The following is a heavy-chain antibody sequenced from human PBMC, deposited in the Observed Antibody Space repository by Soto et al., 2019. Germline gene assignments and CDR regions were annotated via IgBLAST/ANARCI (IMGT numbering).Heavy chain of an antibody. Sequence: QVQVVQSGAEVKRPGSSVKISCKDSGGSLRTYALSWVRQAPGQGLEWMGGIIPLLGTTYHAQKFQGRVTFTADESTSTAYMELSGLRTEDTALYYCARGGRWDSLSSGSAGFDYWGQGTLVIVSS. J-gene: IGHJ4*02. CDR1: GGSLRTYA. CDR3: ARGGRWDSLSSGSAGFDY. CDR2: IIPLLGTT. V-gene: IGHV1-69*01. D-gene: IGHD3-10*01.